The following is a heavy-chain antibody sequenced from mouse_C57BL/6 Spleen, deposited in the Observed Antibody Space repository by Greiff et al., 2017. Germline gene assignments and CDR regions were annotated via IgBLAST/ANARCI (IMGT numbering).Heavy chain of an antibody. CDR2: IRNKANGYTT. D-gene: IGHD3-2*02. CDR3: ARYRGSGYEDYYAMDY. Sequence: EVQRVESGGGLVQPGGSLSLSCAASGFTFTDYYMSWVRQPPGKALEWLGFIRNKANGYTTEYSASVKGRFTISRDNSQSILYLQMNALRAEDSATYYCARYRGSGYEDYYAMDYWGQGTSVTVSS. J-gene: IGHJ4*01. V-gene: IGHV7-3*01. CDR1: GFTFTDYY.